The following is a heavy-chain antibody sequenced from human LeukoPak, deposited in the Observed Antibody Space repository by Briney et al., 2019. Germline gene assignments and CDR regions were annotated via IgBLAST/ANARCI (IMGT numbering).Heavy chain of an antibody. Sequence: PGGSLRLSCAASGFTFSGYWMHWVRQAPGKGLVWVSRINSDGSSTSYADSVKGRFTISRDNAKNTLYLQMNSLRAEDTAVYYCARDHGFLMVRYFDYWGQGTLVTVSS. J-gene: IGHJ4*02. CDR3: ARDHGFLMVRYFDY. D-gene: IGHD3-10*01. V-gene: IGHV3-74*01. CDR1: GFTFSGYW. CDR2: INSDGSST.